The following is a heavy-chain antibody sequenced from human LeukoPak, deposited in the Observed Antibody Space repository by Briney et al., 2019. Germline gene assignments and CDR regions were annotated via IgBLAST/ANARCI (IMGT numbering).Heavy chain of an antibody. J-gene: IGHJ3*01. CDR1: GFTFSTYG. V-gene: IGHV3-30*03. D-gene: IGHD5/OR15-5a*01. CDR2: ISYDGSNK. Sequence: GGSLRLSCAASGFTFSTYGMHWVRQAPGKGLEWVAVISYDGSNKYYADSVKGRFTISRDSAKNSVFLQMSSLRAEDTAVYYCARVGSVGGDAFDLWGQGTMVTVS. CDR3: ARVGSVGGDAFDL.